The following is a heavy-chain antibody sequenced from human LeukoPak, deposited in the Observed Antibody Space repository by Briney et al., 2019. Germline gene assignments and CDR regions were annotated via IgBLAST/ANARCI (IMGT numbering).Heavy chain of an antibody. CDR2: IFYDGSHK. CDR1: GFPFSSFA. CDR3: ASRSGTYCDH. D-gene: IGHD1-26*01. J-gene: IGHJ4*02. Sequence: GGSLRLSCAASGFPFSSFAMHWVRQAPGKGLEWVALIFYDGSHKDYRDSVKGRFTISRDSSKNTVDLQMNSLRAEDTAVYYCASRSGTYCDHWGQGTLVTVSS. V-gene: IGHV3-33*08.